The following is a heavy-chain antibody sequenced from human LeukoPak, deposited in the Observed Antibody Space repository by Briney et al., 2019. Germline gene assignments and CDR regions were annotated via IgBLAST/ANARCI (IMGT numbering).Heavy chain of an antibody. D-gene: IGHD4-17*01. CDR1: GFTFSNYW. J-gene: IGHJ4*01. Sequence: GGSLRLSCAASGFTFSNYWMTWVRRAPGKGLEWVANIRRDGSETHYVDSVMGRFTISRDNAKNSLYLQLNSLRPEDTALYYCSTEPRSLLYWGHGTLVTVSS. V-gene: IGHV3-7*03. CDR3: STEPRSLLY. CDR2: IRRDGSET.